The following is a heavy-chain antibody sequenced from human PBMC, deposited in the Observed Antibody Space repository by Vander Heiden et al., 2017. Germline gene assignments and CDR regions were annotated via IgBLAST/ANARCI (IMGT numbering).Heavy chain of an antibody. V-gene: IGHV3-21*01. Sequence: EVQLVESGGGLVKPGGSLRLPCAASGFRFSSDRVNGGRQAPGKGLGWVSSISSSSSYIYYAASVKGRFTISRDNAKNSLYLQMNSLRAEDTAVYYCARLRYSSGWLDYWGQGTLVTVSS. CDR3: ARLRYSSGWLDY. J-gene: IGHJ4*02. D-gene: IGHD6-19*01. CDR1: GFRFSSDR. CDR2: ISSSSSYI.